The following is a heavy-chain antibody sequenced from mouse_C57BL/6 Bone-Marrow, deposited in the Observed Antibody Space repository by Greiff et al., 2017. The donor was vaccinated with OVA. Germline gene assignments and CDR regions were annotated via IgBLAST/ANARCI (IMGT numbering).Heavy chain of an antibody. V-gene: IGHV5-9-1*02. D-gene: IGHD2-1*01. J-gene: IGHJ4*01. CDR1: GFTFSSYA. CDR2: ISSGGDYI. Sequence: EVQVVESGAGLVKPGGSLKLSCAASGFTFSSYAMSWVRQTPEKRLEWVAYISSGGDYIYYADTVKGRFTISKDNARNTLYLQMSSLKSEDTAMYYCTRLLDDMDYWGKGTSVTVSS. CDR3: TRLLDDMDY.